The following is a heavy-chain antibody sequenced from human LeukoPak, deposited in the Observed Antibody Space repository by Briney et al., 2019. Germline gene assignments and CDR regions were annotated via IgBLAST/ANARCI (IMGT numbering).Heavy chain of an antibody. D-gene: IGHD1-26*01. J-gene: IGHJ4*02. CDR1: GDSIGSSRFY. CDR2: ILYTGRT. V-gene: IGHV4-39*01. CDR3: VRRDVGATIDY. Sequence: SETLSLTCTVSGDSIGSSRFYWAWIRQPPGKGLEWIGSILYTGRTFYNPSLKSRVTISVDTSKNQFSLRLGSVTASDTAVYYCVRRDVGATIDYWGQGTLVTVSS.